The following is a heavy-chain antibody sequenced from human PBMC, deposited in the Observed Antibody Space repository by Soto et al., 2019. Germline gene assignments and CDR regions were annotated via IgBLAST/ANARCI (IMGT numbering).Heavy chain of an antibody. V-gene: IGHV1-8*01. CDR1: GYTFTSYD. CDR2: MNPNSGNT. Sequence: QVQLVQSGAEVKKPGASVKVSCKASGYTFTSYDINWVRQATGQGLEWMGWMNPNSGNTGYAQKFQGRVTMTRNTFIITAYMELSSLRSEDTALYYPVRTEQPLPEGFDPWGQGTLVTVSP. J-gene: IGHJ5*02. CDR3: VRTEQPLPEGFDP. D-gene: IGHD6-13*01.